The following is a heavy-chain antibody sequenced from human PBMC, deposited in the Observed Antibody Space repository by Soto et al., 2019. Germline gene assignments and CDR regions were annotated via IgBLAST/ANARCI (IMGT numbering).Heavy chain of an antibody. V-gene: IGHV4-39*01. CDR3: ARLAVRGAHYYYGMDV. CDR2: IYYSGST. J-gene: IGHJ6*02. CDR1: GGSISSSSYY. Sequence: SETLSLSCTVSGGSISSSSYYWGWIRQPPGKGLEWIGSIYYSGSTYYNPSLKSRVTISVDTSKNQFSLKLSSVTAADTAVYYCARLAVRGAHYYYGMDVWGQATTVTVSS. D-gene: IGHD3-10*01.